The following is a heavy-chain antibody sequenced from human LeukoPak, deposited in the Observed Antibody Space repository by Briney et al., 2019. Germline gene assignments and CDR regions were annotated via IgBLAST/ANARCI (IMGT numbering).Heavy chain of an antibody. V-gene: IGHV1-2*02. Sequence: EASVKVSCKASGYTFSSYYMHWVRQAPGQGLEWMGWINPNSGGTNYAQKFQGRVTMTRDTSISTAYMELSRLRSDDTAVYYCARDLGSYSSGWLDYWGQGTLVTVSS. CDR2: INPNSGGT. CDR3: ARDLGSYSSGWLDY. D-gene: IGHD6-19*01. J-gene: IGHJ4*02. CDR1: GYTFSSYY.